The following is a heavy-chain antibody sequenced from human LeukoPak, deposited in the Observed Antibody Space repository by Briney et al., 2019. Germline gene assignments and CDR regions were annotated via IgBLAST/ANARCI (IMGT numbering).Heavy chain of an antibody. V-gene: IGHV3-23*01. J-gene: IGHJ4*02. CDR2: ISGSGGST. D-gene: IGHD2-2*01. CDR3: ARDRLFTSDY. Sequence: GGSLRLSCAASGFTFSSYAMSWVRQAPGKGLEWVSAISGSGGSTSYADSVKGRFTISRDNAKNTLYLQMNGLSVEDTAVYYCARDRLFTSDYWGQGTLVTVSS. CDR1: GFTFSSYA.